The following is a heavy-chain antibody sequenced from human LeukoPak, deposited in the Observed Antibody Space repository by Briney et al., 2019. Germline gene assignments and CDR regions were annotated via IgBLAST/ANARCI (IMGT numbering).Heavy chain of an antibody. CDR3: ARHDFWSDPEYYFDY. CDR1: GGSISSYY. V-gene: IGHV4-59*08. Sequence: PSETLSLTCTVSGGSISSYYWSWIRQPPGKGLEWIGYIYYSGSTNYNPSLKSRVTISVDTSKNQFSLKLSSVTAADTAVYYCARHDFWSDPEYYFDYWGQGTLVTVSS. CDR2: IYYSGST. D-gene: IGHD3-3*01. J-gene: IGHJ4*02.